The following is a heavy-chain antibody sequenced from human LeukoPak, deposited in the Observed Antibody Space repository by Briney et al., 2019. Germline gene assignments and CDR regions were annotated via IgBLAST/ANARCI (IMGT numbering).Heavy chain of an antibody. J-gene: IGHJ4*02. CDR3: ARDLYEFLAAGYFDY. CDR2: ISSSSSYI. D-gene: IGHD3/OR15-3a*01. Sequence: PGGSLRLSCAASGFTFSSYSMNWVRQAPGKGLEWVSSISSSSSYIYYADSVKGRFTISRDNAKNSLYLQMNSLRAEDTAVYYCARDLYEFLAAGYFDYWGQGTLVTVSS. CDR1: GFTFSSYS. V-gene: IGHV3-21*01.